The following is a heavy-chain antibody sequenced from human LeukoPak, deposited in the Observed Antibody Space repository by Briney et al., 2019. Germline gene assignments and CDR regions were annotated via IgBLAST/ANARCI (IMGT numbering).Heavy chain of an antibody. D-gene: IGHD3-3*01. CDR1: GFSFSGDY. CDR2: ISGNGVTT. CDR3: ARDTNREQDI. J-gene: IGHJ6*02. Sequence: GGSLRLSCAASGFSFSGDYIHWVRQAPGKGLEYVSAISGNGVTTHYTYSVKGRFTISRDNSKNTVYLQMGSLSTEDTAVYYCARDTNREQDIWGQGTTVTVSS. V-gene: IGHV3-64*01.